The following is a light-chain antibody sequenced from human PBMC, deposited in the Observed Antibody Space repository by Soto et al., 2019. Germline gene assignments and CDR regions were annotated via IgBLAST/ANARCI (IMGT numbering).Light chain of an antibody. J-gene: IGKJ4*01. Sequence: EIVLTQSPPTLSLSPGERATLSCRASQSVGNYLAWYQQKTGQAPRLLIYDAFNRATGIPARFSGSGSGTDFTLTISSLEPEDFAVYLCQQRYIWPPLSFGGGTKVEIK. V-gene: IGKV3-11*01. CDR1: QSVGNY. CDR3: QQRYIWPPLS. CDR2: DAF.